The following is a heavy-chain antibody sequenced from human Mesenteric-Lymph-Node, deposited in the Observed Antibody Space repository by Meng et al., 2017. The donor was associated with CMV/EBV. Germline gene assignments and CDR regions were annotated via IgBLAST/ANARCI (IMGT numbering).Heavy chain of an antibody. D-gene: IGHD2-15*01. V-gene: IGHV1-3*01. J-gene: IGHJ4*02. Sequence: SCHASGYTFTSYAMHWVRQAPGQRLEWMGWINAGNGNTIYSQKFQGRVTITRDTSASTAYMELSSLRSEDTAVYYCASSAGSGFDYWGQGTLVTVSS. CDR3: ASSAGSGFDY. CDR2: INAGNGNT. CDR1: GYTFTSYA.